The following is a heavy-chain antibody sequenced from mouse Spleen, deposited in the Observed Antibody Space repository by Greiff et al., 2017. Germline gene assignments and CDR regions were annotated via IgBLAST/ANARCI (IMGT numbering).Heavy chain of an antibody. J-gene: IGHJ2*01. CDR2: ISNGGGST. Sequence: EVMLVESGGGLVQPGGSLKLSCAASGFTFSDYYMYWVRQTPEKRLEWVAYISNGGGSTYYPDTVKGRFTISRDNAKNTLYLQMSRLKSEDTAMYYCARQGWSTYYFDYWGQGTTLTVSS. D-gene: IGHD2-3*01. V-gene: IGHV5-12*01. CDR3: ARQGWSTYYFDY. CDR1: GFTFSDYY.